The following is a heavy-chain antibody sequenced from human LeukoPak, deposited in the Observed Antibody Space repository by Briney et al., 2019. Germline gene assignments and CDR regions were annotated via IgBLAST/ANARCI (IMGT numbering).Heavy chain of an antibody. Sequence: GGSLRLSCAASGFTFSSHGMHWVRQAPGKGLEWVAFIRNDGSIKYYADSVKGRFTISRDNSKNTLYLQMNSLRAEDTAVYYCAKDPSRGYSGYDYFDYWGQGTLVTVSS. J-gene: IGHJ4*02. CDR3: AKDPSRGYSGYDYFDY. D-gene: IGHD5-12*01. CDR2: IRNDGSIK. CDR1: GFTFSSHG. V-gene: IGHV3-30*02.